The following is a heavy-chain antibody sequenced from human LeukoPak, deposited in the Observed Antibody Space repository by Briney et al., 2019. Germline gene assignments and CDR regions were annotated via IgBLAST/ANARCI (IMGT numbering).Heavy chain of an antibody. D-gene: IGHD6-6*01. CDR1: GGSLSRGGYY. V-gene: IGHV4-34*01. J-gene: IGHJ4*02. CDR2: INHSGST. CDR3: AGLTSSIAAPFDY. Sequence: PSETLSLTCSVSGGSLSRGGYYWSWVRQPPGKGLEWIGEINHSGSTNYNPSLKSRVTISVDTSKNQFSLKLSSVTAADTAVYYCAGLTSSIAAPFDYWGQGTLVTVSS.